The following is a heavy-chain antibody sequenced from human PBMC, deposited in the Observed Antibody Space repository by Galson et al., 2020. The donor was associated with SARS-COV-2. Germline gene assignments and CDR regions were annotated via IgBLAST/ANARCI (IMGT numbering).Heavy chain of an antibody. CDR3: ARLRGDCSSTSCDTGSWAGYYYYYMDV. V-gene: IGHV1-8*01. D-gene: IGHD2-2*02. Sequence: ASVKVSCKASGYTFTSYDINWVRQATGQGLEWMGWMNPNSGNTGYAQKFQGRVTMTRNTSINTAYMELSSLRSEETAVYYCARLRGDCSSTSCDTGSWAGYYYYYMDVWGKGTTVNVSS. J-gene: IGHJ6*03. CDR1: GYTFTSYD. CDR2: MNPNSGNT.